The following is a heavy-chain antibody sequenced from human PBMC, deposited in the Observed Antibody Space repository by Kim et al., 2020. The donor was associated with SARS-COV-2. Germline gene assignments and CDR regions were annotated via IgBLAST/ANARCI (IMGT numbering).Heavy chain of an antibody. CDR1: GGSISSYY. CDR3: ARDLHYDILTGYYYYWYFDL. V-gene: IGHV4-59*13. D-gene: IGHD3-9*01. CDR2: IYYSGST. Sequence: SETLSLTCTVSGGSISSYYWSWIRQPPGKGLEWIGYIYYSGSTNYNPSLKSRVTISVDTSKNQFSLKLSSVTAADTAVYYCARDLHYDILTGYYYYWYFDLWGRGTLVTVSS. J-gene: IGHJ2*01.